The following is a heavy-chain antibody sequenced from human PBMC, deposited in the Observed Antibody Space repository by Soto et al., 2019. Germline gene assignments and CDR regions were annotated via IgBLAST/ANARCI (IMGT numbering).Heavy chain of an antibody. CDR3: ATPYYFNH. V-gene: IGHV3-21*06. CDR2: ISDDSSYI. D-gene: IGHD3-16*01. CDR1: GFMFSAYT. Sequence: VGSLRLSCAASGFMFSAYTMNWVRQAPGKGLEWLSSISDDSSYIDYADSLRGRFTVSRDNARNSLYLQIDSLGVEDTAVYYCATPYYFNHWGPGTLVTVSS. J-gene: IGHJ1*01.